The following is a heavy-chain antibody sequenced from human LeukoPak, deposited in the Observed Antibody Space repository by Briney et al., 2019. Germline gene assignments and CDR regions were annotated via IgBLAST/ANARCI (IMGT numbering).Heavy chain of an antibody. CDR2: ISVYNGDT. D-gene: IGHD1-26*01. CDR3: ARQCGSLCPFDY. V-gene: IGHV1-18*01. Sequence: ASVKVSCKASGYTFSSFGFMWVRQAPGQGLDWMGWISVYNGDTRYAQKFQGRVTMTTDTSTSTAYMELRSLRSDDTAVYYCARQCGSLCPFDYWGQGTLVTVSS. CDR1: GYTFSSFG. J-gene: IGHJ4*02.